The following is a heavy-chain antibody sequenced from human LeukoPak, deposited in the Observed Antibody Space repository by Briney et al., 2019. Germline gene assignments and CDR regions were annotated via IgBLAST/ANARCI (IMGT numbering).Heavy chain of an antibody. Sequence: GGSLRLSCAVSGFTLSSYSMNWVRQAPGKGLEWLSYISSSSSTIYYADSVKGRFTISRDNAKNSLYLQMNSLRAEDTAVYYCASGAEGYVFDPWGQGALVTVSS. CDR2: ISSSSSTI. D-gene: IGHD5-12*01. CDR3: ASGAEGYVFDP. V-gene: IGHV3-48*01. CDR1: GFTLSSYS. J-gene: IGHJ5*02.